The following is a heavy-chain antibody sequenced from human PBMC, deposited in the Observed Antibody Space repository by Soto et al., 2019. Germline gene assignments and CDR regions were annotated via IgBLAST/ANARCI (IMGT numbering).Heavy chain of an antibody. J-gene: IGHJ6*02. V-gene: IGHV3-66*01. CDR3: ARDETGYYYYGMDV. CDR2: IYSGGST. CDR1: GFTVSSNY. Sequence: EVQLVESGGGLVQPGGSLRLSCAASGFTVSSNYMSWVRQAPGKGLEWVSVIYSGGSTYYADSVKGRFTISRDNSKNTLYLQMTRLGAEDTAVYYCARDETGYYYYGMDVWGQGTTVTVSS.